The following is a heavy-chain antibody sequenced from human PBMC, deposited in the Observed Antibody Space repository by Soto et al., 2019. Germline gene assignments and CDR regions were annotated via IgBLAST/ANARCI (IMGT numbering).Heavy chain of an antibody. CDR2: INPSGGRT. D-gene: IGHD2-21*02. CDR1: GYTFTSYY. V-gene: IGHV1-46*01. Sequence: ASVKVSCKASGYTFTSYYMHWVRQAPGQGLEWMAMINPSGGRTKYAQIFQGRVTLTRDTSTGTVDMELSSLTSEDTAIYYCARGPSCRGDCYLFEYWGQGTQVSVS. J-gene: IGHJ4*02. CDR3: ARGPSCRGDCYLFEY.